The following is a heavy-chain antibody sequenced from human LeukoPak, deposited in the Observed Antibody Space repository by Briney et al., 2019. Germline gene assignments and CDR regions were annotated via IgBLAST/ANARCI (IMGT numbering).Heavy chain of an antibody. V-gene: IGHV3-30*03. CDR2: ISYDGSNK. D-gene: IGHD2-15*01. J-gene: IGHJ4*02. CDR1: GFTFSNYG. Sequence: GGSLRLSCAASGFTFSNYGMHWVRQAPGQGLEWVAVISYDGSNKYYADSVKGRFTISRDNSKNTLYLQMNSLRAEDTAVYYCAREKRRYCSGGSCPPFDYWGQGTLVTVSS. CDR3: AREKRRYCSGGSCPPFDY.